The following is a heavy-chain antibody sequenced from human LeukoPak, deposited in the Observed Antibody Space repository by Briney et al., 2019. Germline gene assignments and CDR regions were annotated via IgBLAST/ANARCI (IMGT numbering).Heavy chain of an antibody. J-gene: IGHJ6*03. Sequence: SETLSLTCAVYGGSFSGYYWSWIRQPPGKGLEWIGEINHSGSTNYNPSLKSRVTISVDTSKNQFSLKLSSVTAADTAVYYCARGNYDFWSGYYTGYYYCMDVWGKGTTVTVSS. CDR1: GGSFSGYY. V-gene: IGHV4-34*01. CDR2: INHSGST. D-gene: IGHD3-3*01. CDR3: ARGNYDFWSGYYTGYYYCMDV.